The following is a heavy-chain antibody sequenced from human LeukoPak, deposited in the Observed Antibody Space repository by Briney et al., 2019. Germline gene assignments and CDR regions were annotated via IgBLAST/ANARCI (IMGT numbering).Heavy chain of an antibody. D-gene: IGHD2-2*01. Sequence: GESLKISCKGSGYSFTSYWIGWVRQMPGKGLEWMGIIYPGDSDTRYSPSFQGQVTISADKSISTAYLQWSSLKASDTAMYYCARRDIVVVPVADAFDIWGQGAMWTVSS. CDR1: GYSFTSYW. CDR2: IYPGDSDT. V-gene: IGHV5-51*01. CDR3: ARRDIVVVPVADAFDI. J-gene: IGHJ3*02.